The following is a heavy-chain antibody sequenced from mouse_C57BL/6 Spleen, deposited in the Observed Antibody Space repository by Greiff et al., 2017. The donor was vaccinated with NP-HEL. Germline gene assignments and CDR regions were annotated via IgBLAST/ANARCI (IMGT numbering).Heavy chain of an antibody. CDR1: GFTFSDYY. V-gene: IGHV5-12*01. J-gene: IGHJ4*01. CDR3: ARPLGSSYAMDY. D-gene: IGHD1-1*01. Sequence: EVQRVESGGGLVQPGGSLKLSCAASGFTFSDYYMYWVRQTPEKRLEWVAYISNGGGSTYYPDTVKGRFTISRDNAKNTLYLQMSRLKSEDTAMYYCARPLGSSYAMDYWGQGTSVTVSS. CDR2: ISNGGGST.